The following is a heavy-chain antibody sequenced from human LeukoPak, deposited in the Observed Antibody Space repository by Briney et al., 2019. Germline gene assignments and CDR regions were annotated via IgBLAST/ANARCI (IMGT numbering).Heavy chain of an antibody. CDR2: ISSSSSTI. Sequence: PGGSLRLSCAASGFTFSSYSMNWVRQAPGKGLEWVSYISSSSSTIYYADSVKGRFTISRDNAKNSLYLQMNSLRDEDTAVYYCARGPGWYQLLYGMDVWGQGTTVTVSS. CDR1: GFTFSSYS. V-gene: IGHV3-48*02. CDR3: ARGPGWYQLLYGMDV. D-gene: IGHD2-2*01. J-gene: IGHJ6*02.